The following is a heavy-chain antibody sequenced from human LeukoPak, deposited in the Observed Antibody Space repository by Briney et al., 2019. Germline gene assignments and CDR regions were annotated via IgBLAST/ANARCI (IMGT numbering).Heavy chain of an antibody. V-gene: IGHV3-30*18. CDR2: ISYEGSNK. D-gene: IGHD4-11*01. Sequence: PGGSLRLSCAASGFTFSSYGIHWVRQAPGKGLEWVALISYEGSNKYYADSVKGRFTISRDNSKNTLYLQMNSLRPEDTAVYYCAKDLGRVNYYYGMDVWGQGTTVTVSS. J-gene: IGHJ6*02. CDR1: GFTFSSYG. CDR3: AKDLGRVNYYYGMDV.